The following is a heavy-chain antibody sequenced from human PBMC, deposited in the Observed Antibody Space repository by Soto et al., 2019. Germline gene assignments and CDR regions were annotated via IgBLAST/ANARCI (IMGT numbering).Heavy chain of an antibody. CDR2: IYWDDDK. Sequence: QITLKESGPTLVKPTQTLTLTCTFSGFSLSTSGVGVGWIRQPPGKALEWLALIYWDDDKRYSPSLKSRLTSTTDPSQNQVVLTMTNMDPVDTATYYCPHNHYYDSSGFFGDWGQGTLVTVS. J-gene: IGHJ4*02. V-gene: IGHV2-5*02. D-gene: IGHD3-22*01. CDR1: GFSLSTSGVG. CDR3: PHNHYYDSSGFFGD.